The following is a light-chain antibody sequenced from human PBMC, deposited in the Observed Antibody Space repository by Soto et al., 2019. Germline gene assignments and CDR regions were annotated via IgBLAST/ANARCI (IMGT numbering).Light chain of an antibody. CDR3: QQYGDSLLT. CDR1: QSISSSY. J-gene: IGKJ4*01. V-gene: IGKV3-20*01. CDR2: HAS. Sequence: ENVLTQSPXTLSLSPGERATLSCRASQSISSSYLAWYQQKPGQTPRLLIYHASNRATGIPDRFSGSGSGTDFTLTISRLEPEDFAVYYCQQYGDSLLTFGGGTKVEIK.